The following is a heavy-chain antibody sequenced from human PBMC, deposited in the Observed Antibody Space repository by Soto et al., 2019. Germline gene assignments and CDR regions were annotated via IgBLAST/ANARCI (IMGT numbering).Heavy chain of an antibody. D-gene: IGHD2-15*01. CDR3: ARAHEVAWFDS. V-gene: IGHV3-21*06. CDR1: GFSFSSYT. J-gene: IGHJ5*01. CDR2: ITNRGTHT. Sequence: RRLSCTASGFSFSSYTMNWVRQAPGKGLQWVASITNRGTHTYSADSVKGRFTISRDSDKNSLYLQMNNLRAEDTATYYCARAHEVAWFDSWGLGTLVTVSS.